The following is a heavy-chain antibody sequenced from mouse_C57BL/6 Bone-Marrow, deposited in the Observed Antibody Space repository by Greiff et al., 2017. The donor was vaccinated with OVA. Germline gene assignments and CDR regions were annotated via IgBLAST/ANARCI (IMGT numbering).Heavy chain of an antibody. J-gene: IGHJ2*01. D-gene: IGHD2-1*01. Sequence: VMLVESGAELARPGASVKMSCKASGYTFTSYSMHWVKQRPGQGLEWIGYINPSSGYTKYNQKFKDKATLTADKSSSTAYMQLSSLTSEDSAVYYCARSGGNYDYWGQGTTLTVSS. CDR1: GYTFTSYS. CDR3: ARSGGNYDY. CDR2: INPSSGYT. V-gene: IGHV1-4*01.